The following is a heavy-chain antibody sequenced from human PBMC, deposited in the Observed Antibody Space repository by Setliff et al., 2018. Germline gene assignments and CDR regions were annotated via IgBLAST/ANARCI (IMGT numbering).Heavy chain of an antibody. CDR1: GFTFSNYW. J-gene: IGHJ4*02. CDR2: IYSDGNSA. Sequence: PGGSLRLSCVASGFTFSNYWMHWVRQAPGKGLVWVSRIYSDGNSATYADSVKGRFTVSRDDAWSSLYLQMNDLRAEDTAVYYCARADGDSGSYYAFDFWGQGTLVTVSS. CDR3: ARADGDSGSYYAFDF. V-gene: IGHV3-74*01. D-gene: IGHD1-26*01.